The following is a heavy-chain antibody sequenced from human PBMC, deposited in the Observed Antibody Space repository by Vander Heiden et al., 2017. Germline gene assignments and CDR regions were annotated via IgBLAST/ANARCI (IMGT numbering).Heavy chain of an antibody. CDR1: GSTFDDYA. Sequence: EVQLVESGGGLVQPGRSLRLSCAAPGSTFDDYAMHWVRQAPGKGLEWVSGISWNSGSIGYADSVKGRFTISRDNAKNSLYLQMNSLRAEDTALYYCAKDTLYDSSGYYDYWGQGTLVTVSS. V-gene: IGHV3-9*01. CDR3: AKDTLYDSSGYYDY. CDR2: ISWNSGSI. D-gene: IGHD3-22*01. J-gene: IGHJ4*02.